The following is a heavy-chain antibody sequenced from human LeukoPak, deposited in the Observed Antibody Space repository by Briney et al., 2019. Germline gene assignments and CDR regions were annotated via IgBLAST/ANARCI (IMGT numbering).Heavy chain of an antibody. CDR3: ARDLSGSREY. Sequence: PGESLRLSCAASGFSFSTYWMSWVRQAPGKGLEWVANINQDGSRESYVDSVKGRFTISRDNAKNTLYLQMNSLRAEDTAVYYCARDLSGSREYWGQGTLVIVSS. D-gene: IGHD3-3*01. CDR2: INQDGSRE. J-gene: IGHJ4*02. V-gene: IGHV3-7*01. CDR1: GFSFSTYW.